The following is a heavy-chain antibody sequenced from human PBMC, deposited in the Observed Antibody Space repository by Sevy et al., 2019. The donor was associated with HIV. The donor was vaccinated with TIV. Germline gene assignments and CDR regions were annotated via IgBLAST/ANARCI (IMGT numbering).Heavy chain of an antibody. CDR3: ARDIPYDSSGYYFEVLFDY. CDR2: ISAYNGNT. CDR1: GYTFTSYG. V-gene: IGHV1-18*04. D-gene: IGHD3-22*01. J-gene: IGHJ4*02. Sequence: ASVKVSCKASGYTFTSYGIIWVRQAPGQGLEWMGWISAYNGNTNYAQKLQGRVTMTTDTSTSTAYMELRSLRSDDTAVYYCARDIPYDSSGYYFEVLFDYWGQGTLVTVSS.